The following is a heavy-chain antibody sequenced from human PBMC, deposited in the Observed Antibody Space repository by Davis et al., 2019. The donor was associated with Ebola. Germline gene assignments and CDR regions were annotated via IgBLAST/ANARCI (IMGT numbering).Heavy chain of an antibody. V-gene: IGHV3-21*01. J-gene: IGHJ4*02. CDR1: GFTFDTYD. CDR3: ARDPYGDYWLDY. CDR2: ISNSGAHK. D-gene: IGHD4-17*01. Sequence: PGGSLRLSCAASGFTFDTYDMNWVRQAPGKGLEWVASISNSGAHKNYADSLQGRFTVARDNAKNALYLQMNSLRAEDTAVYYCARDPYGDYWLDYWGQGTLVTVSS.